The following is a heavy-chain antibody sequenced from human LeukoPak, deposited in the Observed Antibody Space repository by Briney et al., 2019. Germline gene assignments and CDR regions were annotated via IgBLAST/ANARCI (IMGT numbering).Heavy chain of an antibody. CDR2: ISSSSSYI. D-gene: IGHD5-24*01. CDR3: ARDVMATST. Sequence: GGSLRLSCAASGFTFSSYEMNWLRQAPGKGLEWVSSISSSSSYIYYADSVKRRFTISRDNAKNSLYLQMNSLRGEDTAVYYCARDVMATSTWGQGTVVTVSS. CDR1: GFTFSSYE. V-gene: IGHV3-21*01. J-gene: IGHJ5*02.